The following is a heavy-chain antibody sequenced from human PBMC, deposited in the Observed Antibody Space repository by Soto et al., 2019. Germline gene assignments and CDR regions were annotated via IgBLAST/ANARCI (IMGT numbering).Heavy chain of an antibody. J-gene: IGHJ4*02. CDR3: ERGITLPPPLAY. D-gene: IGHD1-20*01. CDR1: GYTFTSSA. CDR2: INAGNGNT. Sequence: ASVKVSCKASGYTFTSSAMHWVRQAPGQRLEWMGWINAGNGNTKYSQKFQGRVTITRDTSASTAYMELSSLRSEDTAVYYCERGITLPPPLAYWGQGTLVTVSS. V-gene: IGHV1-3*01.